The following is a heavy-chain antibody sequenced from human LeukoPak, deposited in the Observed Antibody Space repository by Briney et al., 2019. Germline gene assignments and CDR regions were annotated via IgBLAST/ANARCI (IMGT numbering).Heavy chain of an antibody. Sequence: SETLSLTCAVSGYSISSGYYWGWIRQPPGKGLEWIGSIYHSGSTYYNPSLKSRVTISADTSKNQFSLKLSSVTAADTAVYYCARIKGGSGDAFDIWGQGTMVTVSS. CDR2: IYHSGST. CDR3: ARIKGGSGDAFDI. V-gene: IGHV4-38-2*01. J-gene: IGHJ3*02. CDR1: GYSISSGYY.